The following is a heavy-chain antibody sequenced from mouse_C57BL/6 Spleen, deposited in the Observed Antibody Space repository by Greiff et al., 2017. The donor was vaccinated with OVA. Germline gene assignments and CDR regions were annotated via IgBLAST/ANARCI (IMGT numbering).Heavy chain of an antibody. J-gene: IGHJ4*01. CDR1: GYTFTSYW. D-gene: IGHD2-5*01. V-gene: IGHV1-72*01. CDR2: IDPNSGGT. CDR3: ARSGIYSNYVDYAMDY. Sequence: QVQLQQSGAELVKPGASVKLSCKASGYTFTSYWMHWVKQRPGRGLEWIGRIDPNSGGTKYNEKFKSKATLTVDKPSSTAYMQLSSLTSEDSAVYYCARSGIYSNYVDYAMDYWGQGTSVTVSS.